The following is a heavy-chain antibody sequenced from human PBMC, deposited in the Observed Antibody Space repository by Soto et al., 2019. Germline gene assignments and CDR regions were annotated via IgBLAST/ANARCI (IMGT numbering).Heavy chain of an antibody. CDR2: IRSKANSYAT. V-gene: IGHV3-73*01. CDR3: TRVVSLSVVAARRGYYYGMDV. Sequence: GGSLRLSCAASGFTFSGSAMHWVRQASGKGLEWVGRIRSKANSYATAYAASVKGRFTISRDDSENPAYLQMNSLQTEDTAVYYLTRVVSLSVVAARRGYYYGMDVWGQGTTVTVSS. D-gene: IGHD6-6*01. CDR1: GFTFSGSA. J-gene: IGHJ6*02.